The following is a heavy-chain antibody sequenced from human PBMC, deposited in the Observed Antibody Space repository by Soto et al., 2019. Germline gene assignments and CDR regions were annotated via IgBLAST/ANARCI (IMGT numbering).Heavy chain of an antibody. CDR3: ASNYYDSSGYYYGGAFDV. CDR2: IYSGGST. D-gene: IGHD3-22*01. CDR1: GFTVSSNY. V-gene: IGHV3-66*01. Sequence: EVQLVESGGGLVQPGGSLRLSCAASGFTVSSNYMSWVRQAPGKGLEWVSVIYSGGSTFYADSVKGRFTISRDNSKNTLYLLMNSLRAEDTAVYYCASNYYDSSGYYYGGAFDVWGQGTMVTVSS. J-gene: IGHJ3*01.